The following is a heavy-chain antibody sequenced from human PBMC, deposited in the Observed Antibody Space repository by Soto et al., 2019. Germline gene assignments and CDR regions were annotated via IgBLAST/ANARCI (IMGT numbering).Heavy chain of an antibody. Sequence: TLSLTCTVSGGSISSSSYYWGWIRQPPGKGLEWIGSIYYSGSTYYNPSLKSRVTISVDTSKNQFSLKLSSVTAADTAVYYCARRGSSPPYWYYGMDVWGQGTTVTVSS. CDR1: GGSISSSSYY. V-gene: IGHV4-39*01. CDR2: IYYSGST. J-gene: IGHJ6*02. D-gene: IGHD6-6*01. CDR3: ARRGSSPPYWYYGMDV.